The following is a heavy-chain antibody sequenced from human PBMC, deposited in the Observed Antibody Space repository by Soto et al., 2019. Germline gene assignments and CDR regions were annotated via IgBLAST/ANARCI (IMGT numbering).Heavy chain of an antibody. CDR3: ARDTGTYPYYFDY. V-gene: IGHV4-30-4*01. D-gene: IGHD1-26*01. CDR1: GCSISSGENF. Sequence: KTXETLSLTCTVAGCSISSGENFWNWIRQSPGKGLEWIGYIHHSGSTYYNPSLKSRLTISVDTSKNQISLKLNSVTTADTAVYYCARDTGTYPYYFDYWGQGTLVTVSS. CDR2: IHHSGST. J-gene: IGHJ4*02.